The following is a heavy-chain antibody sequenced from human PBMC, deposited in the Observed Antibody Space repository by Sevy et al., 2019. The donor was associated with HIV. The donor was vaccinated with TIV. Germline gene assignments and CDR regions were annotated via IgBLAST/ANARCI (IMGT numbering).Heavy chain of an antibody. J-gene: IGHJ4*02. Sequence: GGSLRLSCAASGFTFSGSAMHWVRQASGKGLEWVGRIRSKANSYATADAASVKGRFTISRDDSKNTAYLQMNSLKTEDTAVYYCTRHTPSVYWGQGTLVTVSS. D-gene: IGHD3-3*01. V-gene: IGHV3-73*01. CDR3: TRHTPSVY. CDR2: IRSKANSYAT. CDR1: GFTFSGSA.